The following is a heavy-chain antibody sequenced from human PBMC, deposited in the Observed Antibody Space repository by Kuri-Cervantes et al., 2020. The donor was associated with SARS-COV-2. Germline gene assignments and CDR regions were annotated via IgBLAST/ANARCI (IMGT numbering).Heavy chain of an antibody. D-gene: IGHD6-6*01. CDR2: ISWNSGSI. Sequence: SLKISCAASGFTFDDYAMHWVRQAPGKGLEWVSGISWNSGSIGYADSVKGRFTISRDNAKNSLYLQMNSLRAEDTAVYYCARPSWRAAPSHFQHWGQGTLVTVSS. J-gene: IGHJ1*01. V-gene: IGHV3-9*01. CDR1: GFTFDDYA. CDR3: ARPSWRAAPSHFQH.